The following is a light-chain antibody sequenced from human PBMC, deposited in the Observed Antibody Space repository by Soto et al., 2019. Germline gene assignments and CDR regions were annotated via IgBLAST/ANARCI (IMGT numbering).Light chain of an antibody. CDR3: ATWDDSLNAAV. CDR1: TSNIGTFY. V-gene: IGLV1-44*01. CDR2: IND. J-gene: IGLJ7*01. Sequence: QSVLTQPPSASSTPGQTVTISCSGSTSNIGTFYVYWYQHLPGTAPKLLIYINDQRPSGVPARFSGSTSGTSASLAISGLQSDDEAHYYCATWDDSLNAAVFGGGTQLTVL.